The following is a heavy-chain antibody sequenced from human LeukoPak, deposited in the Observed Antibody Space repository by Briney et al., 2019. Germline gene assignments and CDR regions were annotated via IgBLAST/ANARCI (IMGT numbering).Heavy chain of an antibody. CDR3: ASGIAAAGHDAFDI. V-gene: IGHV1-2*04. CDR1: GYTFTGYY. J-gene: IGHJ3*02. Sequence: ASVKVSCKASGYTFTGYYMHWVRQAPGQGLEWMGWINPNSGGTNYAQKFQGWATMTRDTSISTAYMELSRLRSDDTAVYYCASGIAAAGHDAFDIWGQGTMVTVSS. D-gene: IGHD6-13*01. CDR2: INPNSGGT.